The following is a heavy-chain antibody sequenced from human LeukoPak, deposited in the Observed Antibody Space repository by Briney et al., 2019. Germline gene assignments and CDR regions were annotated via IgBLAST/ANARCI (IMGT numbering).Heavy chain of an antibody. CDR1: GFTFSSYA. CDR3: VARGLSSDY. V-gene: IGHV3-48*02. J-gene: IGHJ4*02. Sequence: GGSLRLSCEVDGFTFSSYAMNWVRQAPGKGLEWVSYISSSSRAFYYADSVKGRFTISRDNAKDSLYLQMNSLRDEDTAVFYCVARGLSSDYWGQGTLVTVSS. CDR2: ISSSSRAF.